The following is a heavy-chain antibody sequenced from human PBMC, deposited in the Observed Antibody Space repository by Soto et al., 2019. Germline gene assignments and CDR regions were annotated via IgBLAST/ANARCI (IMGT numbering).Heavy chain of an antibody. CDR3: ARLGYCTGTSCYTFDS. V-gene: IGHV5-10-1*01. Sequence: PGESLKMSCQGSGYSFTSYWIGWVRQRPGNGLEWMGRINPSDSYTTYSPSFQGHVTISTDKSFSTAYLQWSGLKASDTAMYYCARLGYCTGTSCYTFDSWGQGTLVTVSS. CDR1: GYSFTSYW. CDR2: INPSDSYT. J-gene: IGHJ4*02. D-gene: IGHD2-2*02.